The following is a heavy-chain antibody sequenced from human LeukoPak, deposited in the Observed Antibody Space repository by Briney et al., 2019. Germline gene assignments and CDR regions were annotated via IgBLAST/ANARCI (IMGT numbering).Heavy chain of an antibody. CDR2: INHSGST. CDR1: GGSFSGYY. CDR3: ARADCSSTSCYTPAEYFQH. V-gene: IGHV4-34*01. J-gene: IGHJ1*01. Sequence: PSETLSLTCAVYGGSFSGYYWSWIRQPPGKGLEWIGEINHSGSTNHNPSLKSRVTISVDTSKNQFSLKLSSVTAADTAVYYCARADCSSTSCYTPAEYFQHWGQGTLVTVSS. D-gene: IGHD2-2*02.